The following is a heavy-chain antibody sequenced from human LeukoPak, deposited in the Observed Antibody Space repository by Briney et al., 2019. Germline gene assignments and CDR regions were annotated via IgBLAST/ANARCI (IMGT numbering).Heavy chain of an antibody. V-gene: IGHV3-48*03. D-gene: IGHD5-18*01. Sequence: PGGSLRLSCAASGFTFSSYEMNWVRQAPGKGLEWLSYISNSGSTIYYADSVKGRFTISRDNAKTSLYLQMNSLRADDTALYFCARDKLNTYSHGSDHWRGGTLLSVSS. J-gene: IGHJ4*02. CDR3: ARDKLNTYSHGSDH. CDR2: ISNSGSTI. CDR1: GFTFSSYE.